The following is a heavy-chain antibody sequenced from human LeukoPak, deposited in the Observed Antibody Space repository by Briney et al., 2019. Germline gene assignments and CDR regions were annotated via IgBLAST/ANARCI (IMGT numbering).Heavy chain of an antibody. J-gene: IGHJ6*02. CDR3: AREEDADRYPSGSGNYPYYYYYYGMDV. CDR2: ISSSSSTI. CDR1: GFTFSSYS. D-gene: IGHD3-10*01. Sequence: GGSLRLSCAASGFTFSSYSMNWVRQAPGKGLEWVSYISSSSSTIYYADSVKGRFTISRDNAKNSLYLQMNSLRAEDTAVYYCAREEDADRYPSGSGNYPYYYYYYGMDVWGQGTTVTVSS. V-gene: IGHV3-48*04.